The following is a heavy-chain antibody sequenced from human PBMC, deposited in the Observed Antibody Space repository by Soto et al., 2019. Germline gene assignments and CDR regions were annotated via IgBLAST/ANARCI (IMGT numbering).Heavy chain of an antibody. CDR2: MDHSGNS. V-gene: IGHV4-59*11. D-gene: IGHD3-3*01. J-gene: IGHJ4*02. CDR3: ARVFGNFWSGYHVDY. CDR1: GGSINSHY. Sequence: SETLSLTCTVSGGSINSHYWTWIRQPPGKGLEWVGHMDHSGNSYYSSSLKSRVTISLDTSKNQFSLKLSSVTAADTAVYHCARVFGNFWSGYHVDYWGQGTQVTVS.